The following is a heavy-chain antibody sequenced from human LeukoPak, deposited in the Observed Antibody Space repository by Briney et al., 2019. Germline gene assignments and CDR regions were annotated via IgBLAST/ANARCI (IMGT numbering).Heavy chain of an antibody. CDR2: INPNSGGT. Sequence: ASVKVSCKASGYTFTGYYMHWVRQAPGQGLEWMGRINPNSGGTNYAQKFQGRVTMTRDTPISTAYMELSRLKSDDTAVYYCARLGYCSSTSCYSRPFDYWGQGTLVTVSS. CDR1: GYTFTGYY. D-gene: IGHD2-2*01. V-gene: IGHV1-2*06. CDR3: ARLGYCSSTSCYSRPFDY. J-gene: IGHJ4*02.